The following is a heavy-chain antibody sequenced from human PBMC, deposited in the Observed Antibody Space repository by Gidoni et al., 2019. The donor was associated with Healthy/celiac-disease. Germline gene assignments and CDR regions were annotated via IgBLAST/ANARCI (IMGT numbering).Heavy chain of an antibody. J-gene: IGHJ5*02. CDR3: ARFLHCSSTSCYGGNWFDP. Sequence: QVQLQESGPGLVKPSQTLSLTCTVSGGSISSGGYYWSWIRQHPGKGLEWIGYIYYSGSTYYNPSLKSRVTISVDTSKNQFSLKLSSVTAADTAVYYCARFLHCSSTSCYGGNWFDPWGQGTLVTVSS. V-gene: IGHV4-31*03. CDR1: GGSISSGGYY. D-gene: IGHD2-2*01. CDR2: IYYSGST.